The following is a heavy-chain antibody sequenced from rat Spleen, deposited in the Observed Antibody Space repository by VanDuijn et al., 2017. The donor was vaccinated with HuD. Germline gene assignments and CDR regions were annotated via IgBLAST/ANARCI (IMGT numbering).Heavy chain of an antibody. V-gene: IGHV5-27*01. CDR2: ISTSGGST. Sequence: EVQLVESDGGLVQPGRSLKLSCAASGFTFSDYYMAWVRQAPTKGLEWVASISTSGGSTYYRDSVKGRFTISRDNAKSTLYLQMDSLRSEDTATYYCTTFTKGKEGFAYWGQGTLVTVSS. D-gene: IGHD1-1*01. J-gene: IGHJ3*01. CDR3: TTFTKGKEGFAY. CDR1: GFTFSDYY.